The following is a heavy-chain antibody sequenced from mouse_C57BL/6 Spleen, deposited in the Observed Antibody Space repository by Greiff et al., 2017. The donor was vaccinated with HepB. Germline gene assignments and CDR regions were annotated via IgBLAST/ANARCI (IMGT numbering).Heavy chain of an antibody. V-gene: IGHV1-74*01. CDR1: GYSFTSYW. Sequence: VQLPQPGPELVKPGASVKVSCKASGYSFTSYWMHWVKQRPGQGLEWLGRIHPSDSATTYNQKFKGKATLTVDKSSSTAYMQLSRLPSEDSAVYYGEISYGNDYWGQGTTLTVSS. CDR2: IHPSDSAT. J-gene: IGHJ2*01. CDR3: EISYGNDY. D-gene: IGHD3-3*01.